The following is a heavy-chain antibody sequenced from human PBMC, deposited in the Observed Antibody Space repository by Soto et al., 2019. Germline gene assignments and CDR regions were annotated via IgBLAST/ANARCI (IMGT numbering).Heavy chain of an antibody. J-gene: IGHJ4*02. CDR3: AREKGMTTVTALDY. D-gene: IGHD4-17*01. CDR2: IWYDGSNK. CDR1: GFTFSSYG. V-gene: IGHV3-33*01. Sequence: PVGSLRLSCAASGFTFSSYGMHWVRQAPGKGLEWVAVIWYDGSNKYYADSVKGRFTISRDNSKNTLYLQMNSLRAEDTAVYYCAREKGMTTVTALDYWGQGTLVTVSS.